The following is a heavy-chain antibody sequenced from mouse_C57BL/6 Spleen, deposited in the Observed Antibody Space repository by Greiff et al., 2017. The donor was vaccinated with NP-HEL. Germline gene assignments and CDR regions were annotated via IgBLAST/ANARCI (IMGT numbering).Heavy chain of an antibody. V-gene: IGHV1-69*01. Sequence: VQLQQPGAELVMPGASVKLSCKASGYTFTSYWMHWVKQRPGQGLEWIGEIDPSDSYTNYNQKFKGKSTLTVDKSSSTAYMQLSSLTSEDSAVYYCARGESGYYAMDYWGQGTSVTVSS. CDR1: GYTFTSYW. CDR3: ARGESGYYAMDY. J-gene: IGHJ4*01. D-gene: IGHD3-1*01. CDR2: IDPSDSYT.